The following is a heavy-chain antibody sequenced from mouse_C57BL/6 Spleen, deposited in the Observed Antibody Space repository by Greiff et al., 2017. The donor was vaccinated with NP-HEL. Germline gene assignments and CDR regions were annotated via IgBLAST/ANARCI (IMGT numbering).Heavy chain of an antibody. J-gene: IGHJ2*01. CDR1: GFNIKDDY. V-gene: IGHV14-4*01. D-gene: IGHD4-1*02. Sequence: VQLQQSGAELVRPGASVKLSCTASGFNIKDDYMHWVKQRPEQGLEWIGWIDPANGDTEYASKFQGKATITADTSSNTAYLQLSSLTSEDTAVYYCTTPTGTDYWGQGTTLTVAS. CDR3: TTPTGTDY. CDR2: IDPANGDT.